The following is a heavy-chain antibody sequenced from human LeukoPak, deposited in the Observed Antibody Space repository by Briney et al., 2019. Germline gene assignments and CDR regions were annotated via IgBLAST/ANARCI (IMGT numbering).Heavy chain of an antibody. V-gene: IGHV4-38-2*01. J-gene: IGHJ5*02. D-gene: IGHD3-3*01. Sequence: NSSETLSLTCDVSGYSIRSDSYWGWVRQPPGKGLEWIASISHTGSTYYNPSLKSRVTMSVDTSKNQFSLSLSSVSAADTAVYYCARNATVIRALRFLERGGWFDPWGQGTLVTVSS. CDR1: GYSIRSDSY. CDR3: ARNATVIRALRFLERGGWFDP. CDR2: ISHTGST.